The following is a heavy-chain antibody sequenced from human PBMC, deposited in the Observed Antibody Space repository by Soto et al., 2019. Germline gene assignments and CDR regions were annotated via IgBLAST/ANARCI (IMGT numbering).Heavy chain of an antibody. CDR3: ARGDGGGYYYYGMDV. D-gene: IGHD2-21*01. CDR1: GFTVSSNY. V-gene: IGHV3-53*04. Sequence: EVQLVESGGGLVQPGGSLRLSCAASGFTVSSNYMSWVRQAPGKGLEWVSVIYSGGSTYYADSVKGRFTISRHNSKNTLYLQMNSPRAEDTAVYYCARGDGGGYYYYGMDVWGQGTTVTVSS. CDR2: IYSGGST. J-gene: IGHJ6*02.